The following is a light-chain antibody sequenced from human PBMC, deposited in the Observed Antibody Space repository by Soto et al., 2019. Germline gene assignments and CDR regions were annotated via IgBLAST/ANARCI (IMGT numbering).Light chain of an antibody. CDR3: QQCGSSPIT. V-gene: IGKV3-20*01. J-gene: IGKJ5*01. CDR2: GAS. CDR1: QSVSSSY. Sequence: EIVLTQSPGTLSLSPGERATLSCGASQSVSSSYLAWYQQKPGQAPRLLIYGASSRATGIPDRFSGSVSGTDFTLTISRLEPEDFAVYYCQQCGSSPITFGQGTRLEIK.